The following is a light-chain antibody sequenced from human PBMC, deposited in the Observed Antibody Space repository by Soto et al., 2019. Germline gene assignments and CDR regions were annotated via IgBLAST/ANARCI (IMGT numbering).Light chain of an antibody. CDR1: ESVTNSY. J-gene: IGKJ1*01. CDR3: QQYGSSGT. V-gene: IGKV3-20*01. Sequence: EIVLTQSPGTLSLSPGEGATVSCRASESVTNSYLAWYQQKPGQAPRLLISGASTRASGVPDRFSGSGSGTDFTLPISRLEPEDFAVYYCQQYGSSGTFGQGTKVDIK. CDR2: GAS.